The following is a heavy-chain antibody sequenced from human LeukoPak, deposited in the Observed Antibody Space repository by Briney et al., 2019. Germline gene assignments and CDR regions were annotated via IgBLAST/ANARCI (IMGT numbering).Heavy chain of an antibody. J-gene: IGHJ6*02. Sequence: GGSLRLSCAASGFTVSSNYMSWVRQAPGKGLEWVSVIYSGGSTYYADSVEGRFTISRDNSKNTLYLQMNSLRAEDTAVYYCARDSGYSYGFYYYYGMDVWGQGTTVTVSS. CDR3: ARDSGYSYGFYYYYGMDV. V-gene: IGHV3-53*01. CDR1: GFTVSSNY. D-gene: IGHD5-18*01. CDR2: IYSGGST.